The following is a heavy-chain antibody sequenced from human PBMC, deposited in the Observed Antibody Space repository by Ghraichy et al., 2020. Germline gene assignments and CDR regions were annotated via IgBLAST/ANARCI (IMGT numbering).Heavy chain of an antibody. CDR2: ISSSGSTI. J-gene: IGHJ6*02. V-gene: IGHV3-48*03. CDR1: GFSFSTYE. D-gene: IGHD6-13*01. Sequence: GGSLRLSCAASGFSFSTYEMNWVRQAPGKGLEWVSYISSSGSTIYYADSVKGRFTISRDNAKNSLYLQVNSLRAEDTAVYYCARDRHFEAAAGTDYYAMDVWGQGTKVTVSS. CDR3: ARDRHFEAAAGTDYYAMDV.